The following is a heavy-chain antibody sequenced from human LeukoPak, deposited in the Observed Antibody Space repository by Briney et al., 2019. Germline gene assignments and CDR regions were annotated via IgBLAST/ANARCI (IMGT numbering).Heavy chain of an antibody. V-gene: IGHV3-23*01. CDR1: GFIFNNYG. CDR2: FSATDGSA. D-gene: IGHD6-19*01. J-gene: IGHJ5*02. Sequence: GGSLRLSCAASGFIFNNYGLVWVRQAPGKGLEWVSAFSATDGSAQYAESVKGHFTISRDNSKNSLYLQMNSLRDEDTAVYYCARGISREQWLFDPWGQGTLVTVSS. CDR3: ARGISREQWLFDP.